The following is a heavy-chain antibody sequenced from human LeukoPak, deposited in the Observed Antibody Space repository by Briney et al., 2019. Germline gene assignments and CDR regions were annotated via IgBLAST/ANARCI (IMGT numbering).Heavy chain of an antibody. J-gene: IGHJ1*01. CDR3: AKGTPGIEVAGTGYFQH. CDR2: ISYDGSNE. Sequence: GGSLRLSCAASGFTLSGYWMHWVRQAPGKGLEWVAVISYDGSNEYYADSVKGRFTISRDNSKNTLYLQMNSLRAEDTAVYYCAKGTPGIEVAGTGYFQHWGQGTLVTVSS. D-gene: IGHD6-19*01. V-gene: IGHV3-30*18. CDR1: GFTLSGYW.